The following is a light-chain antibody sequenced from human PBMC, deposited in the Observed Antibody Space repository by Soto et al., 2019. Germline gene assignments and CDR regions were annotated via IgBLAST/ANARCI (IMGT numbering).Light chain of an antibody. CDR1: QSVSSY. J-gene: IGKJ5*01. CDR2: DAS. Sequence: EIVLTQSPATLSLSPGERATLSCRASQSVSSYLAWYQQKPGQAPRLLIYDASNRATGIPARFSGSGSGTDFTLTISSLEPEDFAVYYCQQRSNWSWVTFGQGTRLEIK. V-gene: IGKV3-11*01. CDR3: QQRSNWSWVT.